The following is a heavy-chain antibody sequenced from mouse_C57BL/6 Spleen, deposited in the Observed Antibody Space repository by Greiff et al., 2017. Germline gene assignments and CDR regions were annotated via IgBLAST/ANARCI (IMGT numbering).Heavy chain of an antibody. D-gene: IGHD4-1*01. CDR2: INPNNGGT. CDR1: GYTFTDYN. J-gene: IGHJ2*01. Sequence: VQLKESGPELVKPGASVKMSCKASGYTFTDYNMHWVKQSHGKSLEWIGYINPNNGGTSYNQKFKGKATLTVNKSSSTAYMELRSLTSEDSAVYYCARAADWAYYFDYWGQGTTLTVSS. CDR3: ARAADWAYYFDY. V-gene: IGHV1-22*01.